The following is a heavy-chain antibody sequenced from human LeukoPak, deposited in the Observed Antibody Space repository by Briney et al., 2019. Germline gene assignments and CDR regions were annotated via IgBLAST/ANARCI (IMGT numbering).Heavy chain of an antibody. CDR2: INPNSGGT. CDR1: GYTFTGYY. V-gene: IGHV1-2*02. J-gene: IGHJ6*03. D-gene: IGHD5-24*01. CDR3: ARDSGDGYNLAFYYYYMDV. Sequence: ASVKVSCKASGYTFTGYYMHWVRQAPGQGLEWMGWINPNSGGTYYAQKFQGRVTMTRDTSISTAYMELSRLRSDDTAVYYCARDSGDGYNLAFYYYYMDVWGKGTTVTVSS.